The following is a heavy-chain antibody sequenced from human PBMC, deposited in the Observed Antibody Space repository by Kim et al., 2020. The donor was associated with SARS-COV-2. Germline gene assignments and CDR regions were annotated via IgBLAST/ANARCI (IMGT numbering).Heavy chain of an antibody. V-gene: IGHV4-4*07. Sequence: SETLSLTCTVSGGSISSYYWSWIRQPAGKGLEWIGRIYTSGSTNYNPSLKSRVTMSVDTSKNQFSLKLSSVTAADTAVYYCARDGRYSRAIKIYYYYGMDVWGQGTTVTVSS. CDR3: ARDGRYSRAIKIYYYYGMDV. J-gene: IGHJ6*02. D-gene: IGHD6-13*01. CDR2: IYTSGST. CDR1: GGSISSYY.